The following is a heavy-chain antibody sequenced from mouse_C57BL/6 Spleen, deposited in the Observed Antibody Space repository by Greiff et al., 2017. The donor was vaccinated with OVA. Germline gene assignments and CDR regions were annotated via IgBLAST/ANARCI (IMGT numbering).Heavy chain of an antibody. CDR2: INPSSGYT. Sequence: QVQLQQSGAELAKPGASVKLSCKASGYTFTSYWMHWVKQRPGQGLEWIGYINPSSGYTKYNQKFKDKATLTADKSSSTAYMELRSLTSEDSAVYYCTRSNIANFYYFDYWGQGTTLTVSS. J-gene: IGHJ2*01. D-gene: IGHD2-12*01. CDR1: GYTFTSYW. CDR3: TRSNIANFYYFDY. V-gene: IGHV1-7*01.